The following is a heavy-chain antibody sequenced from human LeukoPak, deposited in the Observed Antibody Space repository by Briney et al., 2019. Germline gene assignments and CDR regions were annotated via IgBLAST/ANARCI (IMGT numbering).Heavy chain of an antibody. CDR3: ARVYGDYPGYYYYMDV. D-gene: IGHD4-17*01. CDR1: GGSISSSSYY. CDR2: IYYSGST. J-gene: IGHJ6*03. V-gene: IGHV4-39*07. Sequence: SETLSLTCTVSGGSISSSSYYWGWIRQPPGKGLEWIGSIYYSGSTYYNPSLKSRVTISVDTSKNQFSLKLSSVTAADAAVYYCARVYGDYPGYYYYMDVWGKGTTVTVFS.